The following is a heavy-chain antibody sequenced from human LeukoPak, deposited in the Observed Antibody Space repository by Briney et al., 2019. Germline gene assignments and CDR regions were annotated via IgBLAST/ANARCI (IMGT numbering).Heavy chain of an antibody. CDR3: ARDRYSWKNDAFDI. CDR1: GGTFSSYA. J-gene: IGHJ3*02. CDR2: IIPIFGTA. D-gene: IGHD1/OR15-1a*01. V-gene: IGHV1-69*13. Sequence: ASVKVSCKASGGTFSSYAISWVRQAPGQGLEWMGGIIPIFGTANYAQKFQGRVTITADESTSTAYMELSSLRSEDTAVYYCARDRYSWKNDAFDIWGQGTMVTVS.